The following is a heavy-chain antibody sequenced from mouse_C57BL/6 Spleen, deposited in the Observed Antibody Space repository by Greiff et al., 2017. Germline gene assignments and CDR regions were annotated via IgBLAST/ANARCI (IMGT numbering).Heavy chain of an antibody. V-gene: IGHV5-4*01. J-gene: IGHJ2*01. Sequence: EVQWVESGGGLVKPGGSLKLSCAASGFTFSSYAMSWVRQTPEKRLEWVATISDGGSYTYYPDNVKGRFTISRDNAKNNLYLQMSHLKSEDTAMYYCARASNWGFYYFDYWGQGTTLTVSS. D-gene: IGHD4-1*01. CDR3: ARASNWGFYYFDY. CDR1: GFTFSSYA. CDR2: ISDGGSYT.